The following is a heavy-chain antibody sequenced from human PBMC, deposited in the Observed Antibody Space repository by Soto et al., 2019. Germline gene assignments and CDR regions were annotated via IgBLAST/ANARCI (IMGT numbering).Heavy chain of an antibody. J-gene: IGHJ4*02. V-gene: IGHV3-23*01. CDR1: GFTFSSYA. Sequence: EVQLLESGGGLVQPGGSLRFSCAATGFTFSSYAMSWVRQAPGKGLEWVSAISGSGVSTYYADSVKGRFTISRDNSKNTLYLQMNSLRAEDTAVYYCAKEQKDSSTWSELNYWGQGTLVTVSS. D-gene: IGHD6-13*01. CDR2: ISGSGVST. CDR3: AKEQKDSSTWSELNY.